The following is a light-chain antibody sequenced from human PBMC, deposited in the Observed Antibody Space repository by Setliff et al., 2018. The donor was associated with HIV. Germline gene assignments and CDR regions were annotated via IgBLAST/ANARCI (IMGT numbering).Light chain of an antibody. J-gene: IGLJ1*01. CDR2: RNN. Sequence: QSVLTQPLSASGTPGQRVTISCSGSSSNIGSNTVNWYQQLPGTAPKLLIYRNNQRPSGVPDRFSGSKSGTSASLAISGLQSEDEADYYCAAWDDSLNGYVFGTGTKVTVL. V-gene: IGLV1-44*01. CDR3: AAWDDSLNGYV. CDR1: SSNIGSNT.